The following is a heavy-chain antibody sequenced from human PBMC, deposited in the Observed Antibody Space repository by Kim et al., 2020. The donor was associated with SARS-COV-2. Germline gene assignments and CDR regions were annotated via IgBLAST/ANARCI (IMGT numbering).Heavy chain of an antibody. CDR3: ARGSSAAGKKNWFDP. D-gene: IGHD6-13*01. V-gene: IGHV3-30*07. Sequence: DSVKGRFTISRDNSKNTLYLQMNSLRAEDTAVYYCARGSSAAGKKNWFDPWGQGTLVTVSS. J-gene: IGHJ5*02.